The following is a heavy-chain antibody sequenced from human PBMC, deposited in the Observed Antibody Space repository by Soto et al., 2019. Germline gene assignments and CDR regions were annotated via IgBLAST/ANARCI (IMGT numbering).Heavy chain of an antibody. D-gene: IGHD1-1*01. Sequence: GASVKVSCKASGYTFTSYYMHWVRQAPGQGLEWMGRISGNNDRTSYPQKLQGRVTMTTDTSKNQFSLRVNSVPAADTAVYYCARGPRRRGLEYWGKGTLVTVSS. CDR1: GYTFTSYY. CDR2: ISGNNDRT. CDR3: ARGPRRRGLEY. J-gene: IGHJ4*02. V-gene: IGHV1-46*01.